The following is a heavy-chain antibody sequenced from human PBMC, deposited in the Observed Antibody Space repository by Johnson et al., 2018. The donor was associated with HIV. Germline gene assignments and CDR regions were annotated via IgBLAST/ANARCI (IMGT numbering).Heavy chain of an antibody. J-gene: IGHJ3*02. D-gene: IGHD1-26*01. CDR2: ISYDGSNK. Sequence: VQLVESGGGVVQPGRSLRLSCAASGFTFSTYAMHWVRQAPGKGLEWVAAISYDGSNKYYADSVKGRFTISRDNAKNSLYLQMNSLRAEDTAVYYCAREGVWVKAFDIWGQGTMVTVSS. CDR3: AREGVWVKAFDI. V-gene: IGHV3-30*04. CDR1: GFTFSTYA.